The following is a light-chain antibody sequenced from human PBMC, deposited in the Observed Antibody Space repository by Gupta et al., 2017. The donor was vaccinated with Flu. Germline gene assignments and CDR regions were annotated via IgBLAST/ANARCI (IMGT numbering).Light chain of an antibody. V-gene: IGKV3-15*01. CDR1: QSVSSN. Sequence: EIVMTQSPATLSVSPGERATLSCRASQSVSSNLAWYQRKPGQAPRLRIYDASTRSIGIPARFSGSVSGTEFTLTISSLQSEDFAVCYCQQYNNWPPLTFGGGTKAEI. J-gene: IGKJ4*01. CDR2: DAS. CDR3: QQYNNWPPLT.